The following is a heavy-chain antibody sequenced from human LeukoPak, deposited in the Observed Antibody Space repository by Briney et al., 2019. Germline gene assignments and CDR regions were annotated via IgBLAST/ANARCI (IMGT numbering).Heavy chain of an antibody. Sequence: GGSLRLSCAASGFTFSSFVMSWVRQAPGKGLEWVSGISGSGDSTYYADSMRGRITISRDNAKNTLYLQMNSLRAEDTAVYYCANLGANYYFDYWAQGTLVTVSS. V-gene: IGHV3-23*01. D-gene: IGHD4/OR15-4a*01. CDR3: ANLGANYYFDY. CDR2: ISGSGDST. J-gene: IGHJ4*02. CDR1: GFTFSSFV.